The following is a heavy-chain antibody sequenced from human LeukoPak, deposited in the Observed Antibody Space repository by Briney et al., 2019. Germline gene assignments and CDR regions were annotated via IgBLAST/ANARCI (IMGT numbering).Heavy chain of an antibody. CDR1: GVTFDVYG. D-gene: IGHD3-3*01. CDR2: IQRNGSST. CDR3: SRGYYDCFSYHCCMGL. V-gene: IGHV3-20*04. Sequence: GGSLRLSCAASGVTFDVYGMSWVRQGPGKGLEWVSGIQRNGSSTRHADSVMGLFTHSRDNAKNALPLHINSPRSDDTALYYCSRGYYDCFSYHCCMGLWGKGTTVTVSS. J-gene: IGHJ6*03.